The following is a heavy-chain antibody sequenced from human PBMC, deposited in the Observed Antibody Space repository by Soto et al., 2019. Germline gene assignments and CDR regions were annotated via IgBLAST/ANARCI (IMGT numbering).Heavy chain of an antibody. V-gene: IGHV3-23*01. CDR1: GFTFSNCA. Sequence: VQLLESGGGLVKPGGSLRLSCAASGFTFSNCAMSWVRQAPGKGLEWVSGISGSGDATWFADSVKGRFTISRDNSKNTLYLQMRTLRAEDTAVYYCAKDEGQAVTGPLGYWGQGTLVIVSS. CDR2: ISGSGDAT. CDR3: AKDEGQAVTGPLGY. D-gene: IGHD6-19*01. J-gene: IGHJ4*02.